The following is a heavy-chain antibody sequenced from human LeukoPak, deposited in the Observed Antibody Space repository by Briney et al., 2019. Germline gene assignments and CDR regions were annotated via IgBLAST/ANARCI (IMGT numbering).Heavy chain of an antibody. V-gene: IGHV3-23*01. CDR3: AKKGYYDGSGYYMYYFDH. D-gene: IGHD3-22*01. CDR2: ISGNGGST. CDR1: GFTFSSYA. Sequence: GGSLRLSCAASGFTFSSYAMSWVRQAPGKGLEWVSAISGNGGSTYYADSVKGWFTISRDNSKNTLYLQMNSLRAEDTAVYYCAKKGYYDGSGYYMYYFDHWGREPWSPSPQ. J-gene: IGHJ4*02.